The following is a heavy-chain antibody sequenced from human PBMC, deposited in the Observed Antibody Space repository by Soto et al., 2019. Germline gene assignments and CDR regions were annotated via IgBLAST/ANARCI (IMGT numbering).Heavy chain of an antibody. Sequence: ASVKVSCXVSGYTLNEVVMHWVRQAPGKGLEWLGGFDPDEAETIYAQHFQGRVTMTEDTSTDTVYMELSSLRSEDTALYFCTTYHGDYNFDHWGQGTLVTVSS. D-gene: IGHD4-17*01. J-gene: IGHJ5*02. CDR2: FDPDEAET. CDR3: TTYHGDYNFDH. CDR1: GYTLNEVV. V-gene: IGHV1-24*01.